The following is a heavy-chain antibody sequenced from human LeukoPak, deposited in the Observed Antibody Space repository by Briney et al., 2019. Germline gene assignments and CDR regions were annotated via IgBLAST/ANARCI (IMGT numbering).Heavy chain of an antibody. CDR1: GYTFTGYY. CDR3: ARDLHWGPDY. CDR2: INPNTGDT. Sequence: ASVKVSCKASGYTFTGYYIHWVRQAPGQGLEWMGWINPNTGDTNYAQRFQGRVTMTRDMSINTAYMELSRLRSDDTAVYYCARDLHWGPDYWGQGTLVTVSS. J-gene: IGHJ4*02. D-gene: IGHD7-27*01. V-gene: IGHV1-2*02.